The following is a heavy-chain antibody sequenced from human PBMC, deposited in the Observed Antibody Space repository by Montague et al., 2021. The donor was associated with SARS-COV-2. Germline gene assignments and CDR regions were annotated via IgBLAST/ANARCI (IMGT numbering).Heavy chain of an antibody. V-gene: IGHV6-1*01. Sequence: CAISGDSVSSHSATWNWIRQSPSRGLEWLGRTYYRSMRKSDYAXXXKSRIAINPDTSKSQFSLQLSSVTPEDTALYYCVRGIEAAGSYDYWGQGTLVTVSS. CDR3: VRGIEAAGSYDY. D-gene: IGHD6-13*01. CDR1: GDSVSSHSAT. J-gene: IGHJ4*02. CDR2: TYYRSMRKS.